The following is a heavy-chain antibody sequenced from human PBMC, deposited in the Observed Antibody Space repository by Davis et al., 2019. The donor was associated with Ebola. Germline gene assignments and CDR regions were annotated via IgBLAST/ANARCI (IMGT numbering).Heavy chain of an antibody. Sequence: ASVKVSCKASGYTFTGYYMHWVRQAPGQGLEWMGWINPNSGGTNYAQKFQGWVTMTRDTSISTAYMELSSLRSEDTAVYYCARVRVYSSSSYWFDPWGQGTLVTVSS. CDR3: ARVRVYSSSSYWFDP. V-gene: IGHV1-2*04. J-gene: IGHJ5*02. CDR1: GYTFTGYY. D-gene: IGHD6-6*01. CDR2: INPNSGGT.